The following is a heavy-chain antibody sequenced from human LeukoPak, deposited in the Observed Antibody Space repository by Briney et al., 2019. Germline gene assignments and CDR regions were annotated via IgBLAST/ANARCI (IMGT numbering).Heavy chain of an antibody. V-gene: IGHV3-21*01. Sequence: CLRLSRAAAGFTFSTYSMNWDSQAPGKGLEWDSSISSGSSYIYYADSLKGRFTISRDNAKNSLYLQVNSLRAEDTAVYHCARACYYGSGSIPCFDYWGQGTLVTVSS. J-gene: IGHJ4*02. CDR3: ARACYYGSGSIPCFDY. CDR2: ISSGSSYI. D-gene: IGHD3-10*01. CDR1: GFTFSTYS.